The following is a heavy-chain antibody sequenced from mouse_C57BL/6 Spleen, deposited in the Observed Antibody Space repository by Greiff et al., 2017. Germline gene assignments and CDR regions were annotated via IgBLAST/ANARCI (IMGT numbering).Heavy chain of an antibody. Sequence: EVQLQQSGPELVKPGASVKISCKASGYTFTDYYMNWVKQSHGKSLEWIGDINPNNGGTSYNQKFKGKATLTVDNSSSTAYMELRSLTSEDSAVYYCARGFDYWGQGTTLTVSS. V-gene: IGHV1-26*01. CDR3: ARGFDY. CDR2: INPNNGGT. CDR1: GYTFTDYY. J-gene: IGHJ2*01.